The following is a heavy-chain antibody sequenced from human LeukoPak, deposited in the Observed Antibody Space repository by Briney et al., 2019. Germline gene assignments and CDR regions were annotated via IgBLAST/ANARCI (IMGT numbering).Heavy chain of an antibody. J-gene: IGHJ5*02. CDR1: GGSISSSSYY. V-gene: IGHV4-39*07. Sequence: SETLSLTCTVSGGSISSSSYYWGWIRQPPGKGLEWIGSIYYSGSTYYNPSLKSRVTMSVDTSKNQFSLKLSSVTAADTAVYYCARDGKNWFDPWGQGTLVTVSS. D-gene: IGHD1-1*01. CDR2: IYYSGST. CDR3: ARDGKNWFDP.